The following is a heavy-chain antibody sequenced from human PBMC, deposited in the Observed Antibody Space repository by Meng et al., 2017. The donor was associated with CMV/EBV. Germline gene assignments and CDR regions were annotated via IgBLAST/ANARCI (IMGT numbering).Heavy chain of an antibody. Sequence: YGGSFSGYYWSWIRQPPGKGLEWIGEINHSGSTSYNPSLKSRVTISVDTSKNQFSLKLSSVTAADTAVYYCARNYDFWSGYWNWFDPWGQGTLVTVSS. V-gene: IGHV4-34*01. CDR2: INHSGST. CDR3: ARNYDFWSGYWNWFDP. J-gene: IGHJ5*02. CDR1: GGSFSGYY. D-gene: IGHD3-3*01.